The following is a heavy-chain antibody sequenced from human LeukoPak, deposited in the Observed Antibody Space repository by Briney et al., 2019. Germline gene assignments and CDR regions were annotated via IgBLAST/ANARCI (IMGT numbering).Heavy chain of an antibody. CDR2: ISSDGSNK. Sequence: GGSLRLSCAASGFTFTYYAMHWVRQAPGKGLEWVAVISSDGSNKYYADSVKGRFTVSRDNSKNTVYLHMNSLRAEDTALYYCARGHSSSSYSRRDYWGQGALVTVSS. D-gene: IGHD6-13*01. CDR1: GFTFTYYA. J-gene: IGHJ4*02. V-gene: IGHV3-30-3*01. CDR3: ARGHSSSSYSRRDY.